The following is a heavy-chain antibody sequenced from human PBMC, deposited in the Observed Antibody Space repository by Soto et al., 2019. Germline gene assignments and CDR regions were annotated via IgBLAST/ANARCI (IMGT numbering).Heavy chain of an antibody. V-gene: IGHV3-21*01. J-gene: IGHJ4*02. CDR2: ISSSSSYI. D-gene: IGHD3-22*01. Sequence: EVQLVESGGGLVKPGGSLRLSCAASGFTFSSYSMNWVRQAPGKGLEWVSSISSSSSYIYYADSVKGRFTISRDNGKNSLYLQMNSLRAEDTAVYYCARDPPEAYYYDSSGYPHFDYWGQGTLVTVSS. CDR3: ARDPPEAYYYDSSGYPHFDY. CDR1: GFTFSSYS.